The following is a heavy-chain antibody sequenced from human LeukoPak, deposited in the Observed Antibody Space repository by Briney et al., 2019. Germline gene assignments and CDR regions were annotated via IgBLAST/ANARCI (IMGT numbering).Heavy chain of an antibody. CDR3: ARDSARIASAGTGDAFDI. V-gene: IGHV1-18*01. D-gene: IGHD6-13*01. CDR1: GYTFSSHG. Sequence: ASVKVSCKTSGYTFSSHGISWVRQAPGQGLEWMGWISAYDGDTNYAQKLQGRITMTTDTSTSTAYMELRSLRSDDTAVYYCARDSARIASAGTGDAFDIWGQGTMVTVSS. CDR2: ISAYDGDT. J-gene: IGHJ3*02.